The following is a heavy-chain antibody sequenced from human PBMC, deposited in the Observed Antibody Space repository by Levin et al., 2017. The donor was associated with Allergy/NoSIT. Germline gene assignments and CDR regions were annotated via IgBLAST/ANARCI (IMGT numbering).Heavy chain of an antibody. J-gene: IGHJ6*03. CDR3: ARRGTRDYYYYMDV. CDR1: GYSFTSYW. Sequence: NAGGSLRLSCQGSGYSFTSYWIGWVRQMPGKGLEWMGIIYPGDSDTRYSPSFQGQVTTSADKSISTAYLQWSSLKASDTAIYYCARRGTRDYYYYMDVWGKGTTVTVSS. CDR2: IYPGDSDT. V-gene: IGHV5-51*01. D-gene: IGHD1-1*01.